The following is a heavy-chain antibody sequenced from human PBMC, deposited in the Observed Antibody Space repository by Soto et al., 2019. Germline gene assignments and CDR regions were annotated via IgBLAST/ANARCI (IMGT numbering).Heavy chain of an antibody. Sequence: RLSCAASGFTFSSYGMHWVRQAPGKGLEWVAVIWYDGSNKYYADSVKGRFTISRDNSKNTLYLQMNSLRAEDTAVYYCARSDTAMAIDYWGQGTLVTVSS. CDR3: ARSDTAMAIDY. J-gene: IGHJ4*02. D-gene: IGHD5-18*01. CDR1: GFTFSSYG. V-gene: IGHV3-33*01. CDR2: IWYDGSNK.